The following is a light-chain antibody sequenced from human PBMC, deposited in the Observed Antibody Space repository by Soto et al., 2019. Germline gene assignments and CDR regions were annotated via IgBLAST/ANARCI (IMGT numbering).Light chain of an antibody. CDR2: AAS. CDR1: QSISSY. CDR3: QQSYSTPRT. V-gene: IGKV1-39*01. J-gene: IGKJ1*01. Sequence: IQMTQSPSSLSASVGDRVTITCRASQSISSYLNWYQQKPGKAPKLLIYAASSLQSGVPSRFSGSGSGTDFTLTISSLQPEDFATYYCQQSYSTPRTCGQGTRWIS.